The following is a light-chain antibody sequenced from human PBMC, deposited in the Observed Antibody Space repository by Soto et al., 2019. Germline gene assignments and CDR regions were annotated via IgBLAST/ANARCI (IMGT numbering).Light chain of an antibody. J-gene: IGLJ1*01. CDR1: SSDVGGYNY. Sequence: QSVLTQPASVSGSPGQSITISCTGTSSDVGGYNYVSWYQHHPGKAPKLMIYDVSKRPSGVSHRFSGSKSGNTASLTISGLQPEDEADYYCSSYTTSNTRQIVFGTGTKLTVL. CDR2: DVS. V-gene: IGLV2-14*03. CDR3: SSYTTSNTRQIV.